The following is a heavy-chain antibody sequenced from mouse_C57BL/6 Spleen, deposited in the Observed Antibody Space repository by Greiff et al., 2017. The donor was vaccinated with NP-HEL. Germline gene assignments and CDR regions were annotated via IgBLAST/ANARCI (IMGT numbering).Heavy chain of an antibody. D-gene: IGHD2-3*01. CDR2: INPNNGGT. Sequence: EVQLQQSGPELVKMSCKASGYTFTDYNMHWVKQSHGKSLEWIGYINPNNGGTSYNQKFKGKATLTVNKSSSTAYMELRSLTSEDSAVYYCARWIYDGSFDVWGTGTTVTVSS. J-gene: IGHJ1*03. CDR3: ARWIYDGSFDV. CDR1: GYTFTDYN. V-gene: IGHV1-22*01.